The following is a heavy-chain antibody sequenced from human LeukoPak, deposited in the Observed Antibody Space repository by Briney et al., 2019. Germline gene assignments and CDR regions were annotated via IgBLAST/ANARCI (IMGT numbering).Heavy chain of an antibody. CDR2: IRYDGSNK. J-gene: IGHJ4*02. Sequence: GGSLRLSCAASGFTFSSYGMHWVRQAPGKGLEWVAFIRYDGSNKYYADSVKGRFTISRDNAKNSLYLQMNSLRAEDTAVYYCARDQGYYDYVWGSYRYTKFDYWGQGTLVTVSS. D-gene: IGHD3-16*02. CDR1: GFTFSSYG. V-gene: IGHV3-30*02. CDR3: ARDQGYYDYVWGSYRYTKFDY.